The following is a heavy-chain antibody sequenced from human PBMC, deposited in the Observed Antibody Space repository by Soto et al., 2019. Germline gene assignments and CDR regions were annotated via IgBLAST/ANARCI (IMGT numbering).Heavy chain of an antibody. Sequence: QVQLQQWGAGLLKPSETLSLTCAVYGGSFSGYYWSWIRQPPGKGLEWSGEINHSGSTNYNPSLKSRVTISVDTSKNQFSLKLSSVTAADTAVYYCATLGGYGMDVWGQGTTVTVSS. CDR1: GGSFSGYY. D-gene: IGHD3-16*01. CDR3: ATLGGYGMDV. J-gene: IGHJ6*02. CDR2: INHSGST. V-gene: IGHV4-34*01.